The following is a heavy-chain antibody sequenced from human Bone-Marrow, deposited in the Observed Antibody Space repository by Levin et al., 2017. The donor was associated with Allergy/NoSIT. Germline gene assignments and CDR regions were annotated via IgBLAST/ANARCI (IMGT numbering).Heavy chain of an antibody. CDR3: AKDLYYDFWSGYYTPDY. V-gene: IGHV3-30*18. CDR2: ISFDGNNK. D-gene: IGHD3-3*01. CDR1: GFTFISYG. J-gene: IGHJ4*02. Sequence: GGSLRLSCAASGFTFISYGMHWVRQAPGKGLEWMAVISFDGNNKVYADSVKGRITISRDNSQNTLYLQMNSLRAEDTAVYYCAKDLYYDFWSGYYTPDYWGQGTLVTVSS.